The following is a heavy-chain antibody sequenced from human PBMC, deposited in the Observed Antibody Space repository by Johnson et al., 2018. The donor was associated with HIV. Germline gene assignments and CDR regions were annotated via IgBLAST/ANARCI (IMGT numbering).Heavy chain of an antibody. J-gene: IGHJ3*02. CDR3: ARDPELDYFNNRAFDI. D-gene: IGHD3-22*01. V-gene: IGHV3-7*01. Sequence: VQLVESGGGVVQPGGSLRLSCAASGFSFNNYWMSWVRQAPGKGLEWVANIKEDGSERYYVDSVKGRFTISRDNAKNSVFLHMDSLRAEDTAVYYCARDPELDYFNNRAFDIWGQGTMVTVSS. CDR1: GFSFNNYW. CDR2: IKEDGSER.